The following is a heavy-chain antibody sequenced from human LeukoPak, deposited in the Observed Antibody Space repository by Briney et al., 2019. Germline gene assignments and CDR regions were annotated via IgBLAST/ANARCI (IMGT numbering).Heavy chain of an antibody. Sequence: GGSLRLSSAASGFTFSSYAMHWVRQAPGKGLEWVAVISYDGSNKYYADSVKGRFTTSRDNSKNTLYLQMNSLRAEDTAVYYCGAGLWFGECYWGQGTLVTVSS. CDR1: GFTFSSYA. CDR2: ISYDGSNK. J-gene: IGHJ4*02. V-gene: IGHV3-30-3*01. CDR3: GAGLWFGECY. D-gene: IGHD3-10*01.